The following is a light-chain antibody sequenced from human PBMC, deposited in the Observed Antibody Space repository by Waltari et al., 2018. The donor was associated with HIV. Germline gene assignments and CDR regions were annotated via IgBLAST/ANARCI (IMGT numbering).Light chain of an antibody. CDR1: QSVRTY. CDR3: QQYDIWPPWT. J-gene: IGKJ1*01. V-gene: IGKV3-15*01. Sequence: EIVMTQTPATVSVSPGDRATLSCRASQSVRTYLAWYQQKPGQGPRRLIYGASTRATGVPARSSATGSGTDFTLTISSLQPEDFAVYYCQQYDIWPPWTFGQGTKVEIK. CDR2: GAS.